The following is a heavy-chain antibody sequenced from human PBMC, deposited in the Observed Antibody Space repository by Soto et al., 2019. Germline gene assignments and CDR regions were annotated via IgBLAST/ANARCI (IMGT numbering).Heavy chain of an antibody. Sequence: NPSETLSLTCTVSGGSISSSSYYWGWIRQPPGKGLEWIGSIYYSGSTYYNPSLKSRVTISVDTSKNQFSLKLSSVTAADTAVYYCASLVYYYYYMDVWGKGTTVTVSS. J-gene: IGHJ6*03. V-gene: IGHV4-39*01. D-gene: IGHD6-6*01. CDR3: ASLVYYYYYMDV. CDR1: GGSISSSSYY. CDR2: IYYSGST.